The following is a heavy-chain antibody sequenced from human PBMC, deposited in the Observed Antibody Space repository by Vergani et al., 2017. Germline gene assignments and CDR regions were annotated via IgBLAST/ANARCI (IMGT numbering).Heavy chain of an antibody. V-gene: IGHV3-23*01. CDR1: GFTFSSYA. D-gene: IGHD5-18*01. J-gene: IGHJ4*02. CDR2: ISGSGGST. Sequence: EVQLLESGGGLVQPGGSLRLSCAASGFTFSSYAMSWVRQAPGKGLEWVSAISGSGGSTYYADSVKGRFPISRDNSKNTLYLQMNSLRAEDTALYYCAKGGIHLCNFDYWGQGTLVTVSS. CDR3: AKGGIHLCNFDY.